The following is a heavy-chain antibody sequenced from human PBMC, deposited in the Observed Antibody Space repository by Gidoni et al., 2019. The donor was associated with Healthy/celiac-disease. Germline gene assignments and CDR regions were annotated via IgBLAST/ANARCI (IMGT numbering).Heavy chain of an antibody. CDR3: ARRAGGRGGSCYRDNYYYYYGMDV. J-gene: IGHJ6*02. Sequence: GSEKYYVDSVKGRFTISRDNAKNSLYLQMNSLRAEDTAVYYCARRAGGRGGSCYRDNYYYYYGMDVWGQGTTVTVSS. CDR2: GSEK. V-gene: IGHV3-7*03. D-gene: IGHD2-15*01.